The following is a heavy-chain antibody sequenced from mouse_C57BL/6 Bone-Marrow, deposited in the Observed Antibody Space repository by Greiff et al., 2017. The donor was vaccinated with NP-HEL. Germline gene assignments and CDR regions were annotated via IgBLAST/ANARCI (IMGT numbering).Heavy chain of an antibody. Sequence: QVQLKESGAELVRPGTSVKMSCKASGYTFTNYWIGWAKQRPGHGLEWIGDIYPGGGYTNYNEKFKGKATLTADKSSSTAYMQFSSLTSEDSAIYYCARWTITTVVAPFDYWGQGTTLTVSS. J-gene: IGHJ2*01. V-gene: IGHV1-63*01. CDR2: IYPGGGYT. D-gene: IGHD1-1*01. CDR3: ARWTITTVVAPFDY. CDR1: GYTFTNYW.